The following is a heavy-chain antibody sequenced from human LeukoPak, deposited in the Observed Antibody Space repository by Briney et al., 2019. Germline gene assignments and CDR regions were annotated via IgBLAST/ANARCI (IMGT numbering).Heavy chain of an antibody. J-gene: IGHJ4*01. D-gene: IGHD2-21*02. CDR3: ARSTTITYCGGDCYRFDY. Sequence: ASVKVSCKASGYTFSVNYIHWVRQAPGQGLEWMGWINPDSGDSKSAQQFQGRVTMTRDTSLSTAYMELTRLTSDDTAIYYCARSTTITYCGGDCYRFDYWGHGTLITVSS. CDR1: GYTFSVNY. V-gene: IGHV1-2*02. CDR2: INPDSGDS.